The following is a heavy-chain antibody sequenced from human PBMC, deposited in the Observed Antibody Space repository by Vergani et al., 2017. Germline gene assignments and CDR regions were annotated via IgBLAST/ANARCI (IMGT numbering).Heavy chain of an antibody. J-gene: IGHJ4*02. V-gene: IGHV1-3*01. D-gene: IGHD3-16*01. CDR1: GYTFTSYA. CDR2: INAGNGNT. Sequence: QVPLVQSGAEVKKPGASVKVSCKASGYTFTSYAMHWVRQAPGQRLEWMGWINAGNGNTKYSQKFQGRVTITRDTSASTAYMELSSLRSEDTAVYYCAKHFRGWGIDYWGQGTQVIVSS. CDR3: AKHFRGWGIDY.